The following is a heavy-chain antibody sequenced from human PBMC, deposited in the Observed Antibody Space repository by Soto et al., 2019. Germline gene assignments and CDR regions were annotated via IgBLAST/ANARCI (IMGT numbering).Heavy chain of an antibody. Sequence: QVQLVQSGGEVKRPGASVKVSCKTSGYTFSNYGITWVRQAPGQPLEWLGGISLYSDSTNYAQKFQGRVTMTTDTSTTTAYMELRSLRSDDTAVYYCARVVPGAEAWFGPWGQGTLVTVSS. V-gene: IGHV1-18*01. J-gene: IGHJ5*02. D-gene: IGHD2-2*01. CDR1: GYTFSNYG. CDR3: ARVVPGAEAWFGP. CDR2: ISLYSDST.